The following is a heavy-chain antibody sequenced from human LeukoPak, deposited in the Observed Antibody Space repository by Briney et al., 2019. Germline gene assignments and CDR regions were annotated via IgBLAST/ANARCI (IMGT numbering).Heavy chain of an antibody. V-gene: IGHV1-2*02. CDR2: ITPNSGGT. CDR1: GYTFTGYY. D-gene: IGHD3-16*01. Sequence: ASVKVSCKASGYTFTGYYMHWVRQAPGQGLEWMGWITPNSGGTNYAQKFQGRVTMTRDTSISTAYMELSRLRSDDTAVYYGARGRTSWLGGGWFDPWGREPWSPSPQ. CDR3: ARGRTSWLGGGWFDP. J-gene: IGHJ5*02.